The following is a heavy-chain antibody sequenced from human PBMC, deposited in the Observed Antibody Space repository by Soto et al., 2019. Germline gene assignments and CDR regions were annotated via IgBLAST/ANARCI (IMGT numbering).Heavy chain of an antibody. Sequence: VQLVESGGGLVQPGGSLRLSCAASGFTFSRSWMHWVRQAPGKGLVWVSRISSDGSDTIYADSVKGRFTISRDNAKNTLYLQMNNLRDDDTALYYCGRDQTMSGPTTLDYWGQGALVTVSS. CDR1: GFTFSRSW. CDR2: ISSDGSDT. CDR3: GRDQTMSGPTTLDY. D-gene: IGHD1-1*01. V-gene: IGHV3-74*01. J-gene: IGHJ4*02.